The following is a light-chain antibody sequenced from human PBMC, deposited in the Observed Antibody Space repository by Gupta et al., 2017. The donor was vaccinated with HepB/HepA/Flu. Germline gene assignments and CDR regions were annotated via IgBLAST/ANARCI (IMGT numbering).Light chain of an antibody. J-gene: IGKJ1*01. V-gene: IGKV1-5*03. CDR2: KAS. CDR1: QTISSW. Sequence: DIQLTQSPSTLSASVGDRVTITGRASQTISSWLAWYQKKPGNAPKLLIYKASSLESRVPSRFSGSGSRTEFTLTISSLQPDDVATYYCQQYNSYPWTFGQGTKVEIK. CDR3: QQYNSYPWT.